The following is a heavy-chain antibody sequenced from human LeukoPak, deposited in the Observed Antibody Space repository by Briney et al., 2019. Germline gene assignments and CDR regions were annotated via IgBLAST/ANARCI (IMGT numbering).Heavy chain of an antibody. Sequence: SVKVSCKASGYTFTGYYMHWVRQAPGQGLEWMGGIIPIFGTANYAQKFQGRVTITTDESTSTAYMELSSLRSEDTAVYYCAKENPHYDSSGYFYLWGQGTLVTVSS. J-gene: IGHJ5*02. D-gene: IGHD3-22*01. CDR3: AKENPHYDSSGYFYL. CDR2: IIPIFGTA. V-gene: IGHV1-69*05. CDR1: GYTFTGYY.